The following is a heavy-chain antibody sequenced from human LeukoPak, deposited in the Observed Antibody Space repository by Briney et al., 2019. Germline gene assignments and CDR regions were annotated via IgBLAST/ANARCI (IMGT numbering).Heavy chain of an antibody. Sequence: KTGGSLRLSCAASGFTFSSYSMNWVRQAPGKGLEWVSSISSSSSYIYYADSVKGRFTISRDNAKNSLYLQMNSLRAEDTAVYYCARTYGSGSYLLDYWGQGTLVTVSS. V-gene: IGHV3-21*01. J-gene: IGHJ4*02. D-gene: IGHD3-10*01. CDR1: GFTFSSYS. CDR2: ISSSSSYI. CDR3: ARTYGSGSYLLDY.